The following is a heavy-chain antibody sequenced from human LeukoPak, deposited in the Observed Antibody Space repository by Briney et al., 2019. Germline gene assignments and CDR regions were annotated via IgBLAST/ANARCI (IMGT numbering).Heavy chain of an antibody. D-gene: IGHD6-6*01. CDR2: LWYDGCRI. CDR3: ARAYSSSSEANFDY. CDR1: GFIFSKYD. J-gene: IGHJ4*02. V-gene: IGHV3-33*01. Sequence: GVSLRLSCAASGFIFSKYDMLWVRQAPGKGLDGVADLWYDGCRIHCADFVKGRFTISRDNSKNTLYLQMNSLRAEDTAVYYCARAYSSSSEANFDYWGQGTLVTVSS.